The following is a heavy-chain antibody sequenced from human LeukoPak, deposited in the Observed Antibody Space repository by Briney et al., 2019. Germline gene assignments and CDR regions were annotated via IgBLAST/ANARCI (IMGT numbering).Heavy chain of an antibody. CDR1: GFTFDDYA. CDR2: ISWNSGSI. Sequence: PGRSLRLSCAASGFTFDDYAMHWVRQGPGKGLEWVSGISWNSGSIGYADSVKGRFTISRDNAKNSLYLQMTSLRAEDTALYYCAKDSSAHIWGGVYWGQGTLVTVSS. V-gene: IGHV3-9*01. J-gene: IGHJ4*02. D-gene: IGHD2-15*01. CDR3: AKDSSAHIWGGVY.